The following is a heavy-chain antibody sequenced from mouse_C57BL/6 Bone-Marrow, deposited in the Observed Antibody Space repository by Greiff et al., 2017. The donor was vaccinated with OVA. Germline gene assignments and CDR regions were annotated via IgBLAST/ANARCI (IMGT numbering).Heavy chain of an antibody. V-gene: IGHV1-85*01. CDR1: GYTFTSYD. CDR2: IYPRAGST. J-gene: IGHJ1*03. CDR3: ARCGGFEYHGYFDV. Sequence: VQLQQSGPELVKPGASVKLSCKASGYTFTSYDINWVKQRPGQGLEWIGWIYPRAGSTKYNEKFKGKATLTVDTSSSTAYMELHSLTSEDSAVYFCARCGGFEYHGYFDVWGTGTTVTVSS. D-gene: IGHD5-2*01.